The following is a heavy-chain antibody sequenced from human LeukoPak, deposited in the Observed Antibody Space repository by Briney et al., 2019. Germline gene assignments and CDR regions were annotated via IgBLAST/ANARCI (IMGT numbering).Heavy chain of an antibody. CDR3: AREGQQRPLDY. Sequence: SETLSLTCTVSGGSISGYDWSWIRQPAGQGLEWIGRISTSGSTHCSPSLKSRVTMSVAPSRNQFSLNLSSVAAADTAVYYCAREGQQRPLDYWGQGTLVTVSS. D-gene: IGHD6-25*01. CDR1: GGSISGYD. V-gene: IGHV4-4*07. CDR2: ISTSGST. J-gene: IGHJ4*02.